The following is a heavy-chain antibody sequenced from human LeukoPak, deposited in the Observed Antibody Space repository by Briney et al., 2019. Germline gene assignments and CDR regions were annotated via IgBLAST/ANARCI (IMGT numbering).Heavy chain of an antibody. V-gene: IGHV3-64*02. CDR3: VGTIAYRGSEY. J-gene: IGHJ4*02. CDR2: ISSNGGST. CDR1: GFTFSSYA. D-gene: IGHD1-7*01. Sequence: PGGSLRLSCAASGFTFSSYAMHWVRQAPGKGLEYVSAISSNGGSTYYADSVKGRFTISRDNSKNTLYLQMGSLRAEDMAVYYCVGTIAYRGSEYWGQGALVTVSS.